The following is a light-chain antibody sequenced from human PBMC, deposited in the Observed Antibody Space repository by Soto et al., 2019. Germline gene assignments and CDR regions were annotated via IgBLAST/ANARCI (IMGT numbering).Light chain of an antibody. V-gene: IGLV1-44*01. J-gene: IGLJ1*01. CDR1: SSNIGRNT. CDR3: AAWDDSLNGFV. CDR2: SNN. Sequence: QSVLTQPPSASGTPGQRVTISCSGSSSNIGRNTVNWYQQLPGPAPKLLIYSNNQRPSGVPDRFSGSKSGTSASLAISGLQSEDEADYYCAAWDDSLNGFVFGTGTKLTVL.